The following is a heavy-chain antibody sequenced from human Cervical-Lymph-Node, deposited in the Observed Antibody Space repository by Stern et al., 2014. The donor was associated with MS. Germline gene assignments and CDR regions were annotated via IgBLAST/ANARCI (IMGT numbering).Heavy chain of an antibody. D-gene: IGHD5-12*01. CDR3: ARRAGGYQYYYGMDV. J-gene: IGHJ6*02. CDR2: IYYSGET. CDR1: GGSIISSSYY. V-gene: IGHV4-39*01. Sequence: QLQLQESGPGLVKPSETLSLTCTVSGGSIISSSYYWDWVRQTPGKGLDWIGSIYYSGETYYKPSLQSRVTITIDTSKNQFSLKLQSVTVADRAVYYCARRAGGYQYYYGMDVWGQGTTVTVSS.